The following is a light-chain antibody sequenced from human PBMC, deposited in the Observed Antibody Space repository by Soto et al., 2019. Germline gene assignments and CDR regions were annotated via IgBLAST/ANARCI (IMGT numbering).Light chain of an antibody. CDR1: QSVSSSY. CDR2: GAS. Sequence: EIVLTQSPGTLSLSPGERATLSCRASQSVSSSYLAWYQQKPGQAPRLLIYGASSRATGIPDRFSGSGSGRAFTLTISRLEPEDFAVYYCQQYGSSTPLTFGGGTKVEIK. J-gene: IGKJ4*01. V-gene: IGKV3-20*01. CDR3: QQYGSSTPLT.